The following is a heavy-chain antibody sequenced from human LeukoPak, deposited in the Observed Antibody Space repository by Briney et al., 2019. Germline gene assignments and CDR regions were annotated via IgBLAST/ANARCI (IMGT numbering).Heavy chain of an antibody. CDR2: ISGSGGST. CDR3: AKDQGFWSGYFSAFDY. Sequence: PGGSLRLSCAASGFTFTNYAMSWVRQAPGKGLEWVSAISGSGGSTYYADSVKGRFTISRDNSKNTLYLQMNSLRAEDTAVYYCAKDQGFWSGYFSAFDYWGQGTLVTVSS. D-gene: IGHD3-3*01. CDR1: GFTFTNYA. V-gene: IGHV3-23*01. J-gene: IGHJ4*02.